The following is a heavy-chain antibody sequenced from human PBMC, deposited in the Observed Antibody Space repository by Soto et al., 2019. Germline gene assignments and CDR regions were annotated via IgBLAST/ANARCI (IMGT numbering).Heavy chain of an antibody. D-gene: IGHD4-4*01. Sequence: PGGSLRLSCAASGFTFSSYGMHWVRQAPGKGLEWVAVIWYDGSNKYCADSVKGRFTISRDNSKNTLYLQMNSLRAEDTAVYYCARARVATTVTTSLGLDFDYWGQGTLVTV. J-gene: IGHJ4*02. V-gene: IGHV3-33*01. CDR2: IWYDGSNK. CDR1: GFTFSSYG. CDR3: ARARVATTVTTSLGLDFDY.